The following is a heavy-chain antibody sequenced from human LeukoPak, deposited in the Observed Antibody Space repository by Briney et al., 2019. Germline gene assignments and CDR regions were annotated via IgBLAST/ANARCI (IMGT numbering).Heavy chain of an antibody. Sequence: SVKVSCKASGDSFRIYAINWVRQAPGQGLEWMGTTIPIFGTANYAQKFQGRVTITADESTSTAYMELSSLRSEDTAVYYCAREGSSSAWWRAFDIWGQGTMVTVSS. CDR2: TIPIFGTA. V-gene: IGHV1-69*13. J-gene: IGHJ3*02. CDR1: GDSFRIYA. CDR3: AREGSSSAWWRAFDI. D-gene: IGHD6-19*01.